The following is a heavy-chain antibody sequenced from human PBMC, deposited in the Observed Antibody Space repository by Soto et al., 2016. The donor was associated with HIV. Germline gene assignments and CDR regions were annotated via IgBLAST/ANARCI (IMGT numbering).Heavy chain of an antibody. Sequence: EVQLVESGGRLVQPGGSLRLSCAASGFTFSSYWMHWVRQIPGEGLVWVSRINNDESSSGYADSVRGRFTISRDNAKNTLYLQMRGLSAEDTALYYCVRDLMTGFNERPTSDYWGQGTLVTVSS. CDR1: GFTFSSYW. D-gene: IGHD2-15*01. V-gene: IGHV3-74*01. CDR3: VRDLMTGFNERPTSDY. CDR2: INNDESSS. J-gene: IGHJ4*02.